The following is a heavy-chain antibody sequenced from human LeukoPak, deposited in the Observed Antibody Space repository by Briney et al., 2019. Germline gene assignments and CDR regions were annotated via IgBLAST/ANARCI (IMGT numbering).Heavy chain of an antibody. CDR2: ISAYNANS. CDR1: GYTFTSFG. Sequence: GASVKVSCKASGYTFTSFGITWVRQAPGQGLEWMGWISAYNANSKYAQKVQGRVTLTTDTSTSTAYMELRSLRSDDTAVYYCARAYCSSTSCYGPDDYWGQGTLVTVSS. D-gene: IGHD2-2*01. J-gene: IGHJ4*02. V-gene: IGHV1-18*01. CDR3: ARAYCSSTSCYGPDDY.